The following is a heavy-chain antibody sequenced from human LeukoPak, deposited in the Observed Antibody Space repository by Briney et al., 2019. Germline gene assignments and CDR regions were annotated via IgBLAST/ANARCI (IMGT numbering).Heavy chain of an antibody. V-gene: IGHV3-11*01. CDR3: ARGEWFYDS. Sequence: PGGSLRLSCAASGFTFSGYYMSWIRQAPGKGLEWVSHINSGSDIIYNADSVKSRFTISRDNAETSLYLQMNSLRADDTAVYFCARGEWFYDSWGQGTLVTVSS. D-gene: IGHD2-8*01. CDR2: INSGSDII. CDR1: GFTFSGYY. J-gene: IGHJ4*02.